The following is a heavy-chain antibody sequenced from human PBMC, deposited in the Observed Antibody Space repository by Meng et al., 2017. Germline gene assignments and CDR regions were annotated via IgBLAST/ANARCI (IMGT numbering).Heavy chain of an antibody. V-gene: IGHV3-33*01. Sequence: QAEGAGGGVGPSGRSLSLSCAWAGFGVRFNSMYWVRQAPSKGMGWVAVRGYDGSEKYYANPVKSRFIITTKDSKNTLYLQMISPRAADAAVVYCGRGLGKADWKFDLWGRGTLVTVSS. D-gene: IGHD4-23*01. CDR2: RGYDGSEK. CDR1: GFGVRFNS. CDR3: GRGLGKADWKFDL. J-gene: IGHJ2*01.